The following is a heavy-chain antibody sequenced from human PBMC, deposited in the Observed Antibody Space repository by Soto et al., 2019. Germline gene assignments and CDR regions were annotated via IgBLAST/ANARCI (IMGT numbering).Heavy chain of an antibody. D-gene: IGHD3-3*01. CDR2: MSGNGGSA. V-gene: IGHV3-23*01. Sequence: EVQLLESGGGLLQPGGSLRLSCAASGFTFSSYAMSWVRQAPGKGLEWVSGMSGNGGSAYYADSGKGRSTISRDNSKKTLYLQMNSLRAEDTAVYYCAKGPIFGVENIYDYWGQGTLVTVSS. CDR3: AKGPIFGVENIYDY. CDR1: GFTFSSYA. J-gene: IGHJ4*02.